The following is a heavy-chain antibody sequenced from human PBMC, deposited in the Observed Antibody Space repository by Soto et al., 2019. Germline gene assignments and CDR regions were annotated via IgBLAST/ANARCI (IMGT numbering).Heavy chain of an antibody. CDR3: ARGGLGYCSSTSCYALGY. D-gene: IGHD2-2*01. CDR1: GFTFSSYS. Sequence: GGSLRLSCAASGFTFSSYSMNWVRQAPGKGLEWVSSISSSSSCIYYADSVKGRFTISRDNDKNSLYLQMNSLRAEDTDVYYCARGGLGYCSSTSCYALGYWGQGTLVTVSS. V-gene: IGHV3-21*01. J-gene: IGHJ4*02. CDR2: ISSSSSCI.